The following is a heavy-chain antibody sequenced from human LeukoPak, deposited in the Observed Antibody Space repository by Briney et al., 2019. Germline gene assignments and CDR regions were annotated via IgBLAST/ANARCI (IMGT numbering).Heavy chain of an antibody. J-gene: IGHJ5*02. CDR2: IYHSGST. CDR1: GGSISSGGYS. CDR3: AREGRGDCTNGVCYTGNWFDP. Sequence: ASETLSLTCAVSGGSISSGGYSWSWIRQPPGKGLEWIGYIYHSGSTYYNPSLKSRVTISVDRSKNQFSLKLSSVTAADTAVYYCAREGRGDCTNGVCYTGNWFDPWGQGTLVTVSS. V-gene: IGHV4-30-2*01. D-gene: IGHD2-8*01.